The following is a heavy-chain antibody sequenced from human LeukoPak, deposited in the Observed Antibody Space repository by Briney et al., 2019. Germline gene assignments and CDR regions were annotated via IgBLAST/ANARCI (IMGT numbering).Heavy chain of an antibody. CDR1: GFTFSTYG. Sequence: GGTLRLSCAGSGFTFSTYGMNWVRQAPGKGLEWVSGIGPSGDRTHYADSVKGRVTISRDNSKRTMYLQMNSLRVEDTAVYYCARDLAWGWFDPWGQATLVTVSS. V-gene: IGHV3-23*01. CDR2: IGPSGDRT. D-gene: IGHD3-16*01. CDR3: ARDLAWGWFDP. J-gene: IGHJ5*02.